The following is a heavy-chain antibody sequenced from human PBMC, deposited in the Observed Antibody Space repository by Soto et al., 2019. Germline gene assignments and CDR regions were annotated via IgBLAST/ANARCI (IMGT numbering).Heavy chain of an antibody. J-gene: IGHJ4*02. CDR2: DYHNVKT. CDR1: PGSISSSHW. Sequence: PSVTRPLTCVVSPGSISSSHWSSWPRQPPGQSLEWIGEDYHNVKTNYDPSHESRVTISVYRSSNPFALTLSSVSAADTALYFCARGVTVPRGPIIIVSSLDYWGQGSRGTAPQ. D-gene: IGHD2-21*01. V-gene: IGHV4-4*02. CDR3: ARGVTVPRGPIIIVSSLDY.